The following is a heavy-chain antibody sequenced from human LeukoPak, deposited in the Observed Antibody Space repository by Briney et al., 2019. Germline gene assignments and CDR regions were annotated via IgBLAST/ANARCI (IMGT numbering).Heavy chain of an antibody. CDR2: IKFDGSEK. CDR1: GFTFSNYC. J-gene: IGHJ4*02. V-gene: IGHV3-7*01. D-gene: IGHD3-22*01. CDR3: ARVYYQDSGSSYRHLDY. Sequence: GGSLRLSCAASGFTFSNYCMTWVRQVPGKGLEWVASIKFDGSEKYFLDSVKGRFTISRDNAVNSLYLQMNSLRAEDTAIYYCARVYYQDSGSSYRHLDYWGQGTLVTVSS.